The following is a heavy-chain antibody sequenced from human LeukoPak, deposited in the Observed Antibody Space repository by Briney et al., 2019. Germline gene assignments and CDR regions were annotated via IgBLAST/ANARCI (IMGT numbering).Heavy chain of an antibody. J-gene: IGHJ4*02. D-gene: IGHD3-3*01. CDR1: GFTFSSYE. V-gene: IGHV3-48*03. CDR3: ARDLWDFWSGFDY. CDR2: ISSRGSTI. Sequence: SGGSLRLSCAASGFTFSSYEMTWVRQAPGKGLEWVSYISSRGSTIYYADSVKGRFTISRDNAKNSLYLQMNSLRAEDTAVYYCARDLWDFWSGFDYWGQGTLVTVSS.